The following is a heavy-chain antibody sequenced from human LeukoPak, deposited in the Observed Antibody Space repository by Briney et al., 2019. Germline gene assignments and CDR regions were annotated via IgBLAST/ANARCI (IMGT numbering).Heavy chain of an antibody. Sequence: GGSLRLSCAASGFTFSSYAMSWVRQAPGKGLEWVSAISGSGGNTYYADSVKGRFTISRANSKNTQYLQMNSLRAEDTAVYYCAKGEKLVRDYWGQGTLVTVSS. J-gene: IGHJ4*02. CDR1: GFTFSSYA. CDR3: AKGEKLVRDY. CDR2: ISGSGGNT. V-gene: IGHV3-23*01. D-gene: IGHD6-6*01.